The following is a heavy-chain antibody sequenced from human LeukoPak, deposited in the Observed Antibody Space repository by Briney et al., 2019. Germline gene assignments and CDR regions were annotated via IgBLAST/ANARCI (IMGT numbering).Heavy chain of an antibody. V-gene: IGHV3-21*01. D-gene: IGHD3-22*01. J-gene: IGHJ4*02. Sequence: PGGSLRLSCAASGFTFSSYSMNWVRQAPGKGLEWDSSISSSSSYIYYADSVKGRFTISRDNAKNSLYLQMNSLRAEDTAVYYCARDLSLRDYYDSSGYPLDYWGQGTLVTVSS. CDR2: ISSSSSYI. CDR1: GFTFSSYS. CDR3: ARDLSLRDYYDSSGYPLDY.